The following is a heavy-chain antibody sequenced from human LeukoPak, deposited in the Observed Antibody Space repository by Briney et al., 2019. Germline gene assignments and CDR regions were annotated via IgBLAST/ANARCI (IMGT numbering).Heavy chain of an antibody. Sequence: PGGSLRLSCAASGFTLNTYTMNWVRQAPGKGLEWVSFISGSSGIIDYADSVRGRFTISRDNAKNSLYLQMNSLRAEDTAVYYCARGFNYYGSGSYWWGQGTLVTVSS. J-gene: IGHJ4*02. D-gene: IGHD3-10*01. V-gene: IGHV3-48*01. CDR1: GFTLNTYT. CDR2: ISGSSGII. CDR3: ARGFNYYGSGSYW.